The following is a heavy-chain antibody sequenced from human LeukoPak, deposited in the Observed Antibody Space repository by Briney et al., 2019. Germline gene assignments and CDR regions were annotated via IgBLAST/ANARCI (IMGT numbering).Heavy chain of an antibody. CDR3: ARESNSMVPYYYYYMDV. Sequence: SQTLSLTCTVSGGSISSGSYYWSWIRQPAGKGLEWIGRIYTSGSTNHNPSLRSRVTKSVDTSKNQFSLKVSSVTAADTAVYYCARESNSMVPYYYYYMDVWGKGTTVTVSS. CDR1: GGSISSGSYY. V-gene: IGHV4-61*02. CDR2: IYTSGST. D-gene: IGHD3-10*01. J-gene: IGHJ6*03.